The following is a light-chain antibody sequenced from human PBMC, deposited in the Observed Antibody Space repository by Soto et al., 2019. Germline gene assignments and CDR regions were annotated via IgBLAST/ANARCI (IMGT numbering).Light chain of an antibody. V-gene: IGKV3-20*01. J-gene: IGKJ4*01. CDR2: GAS. CDR1: QSVSSSY. CDR3: QQCDGSPRLT. Sequence: EIVLTQSPGTLSLSPGERATLSCRASQSVSSSYLAWYQQKPGQAPRLLIYGASSRATGIQDRFSCSGYGTAFPLTISRLEPEDVAVYSCQQCDGSPRLTCGGGTKLEIK.